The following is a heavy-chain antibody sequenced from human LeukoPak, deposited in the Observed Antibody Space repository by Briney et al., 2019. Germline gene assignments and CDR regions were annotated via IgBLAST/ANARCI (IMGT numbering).Heavy chain of an antibody. Sequence: PGGSLRLSCAASGFTFSSYGMHWVRRAPGKGLEWVAVIWYDGSNKYYADSVKGRFTISRDNSKNTLYLQMNSLRVEDTAVYYCARDRIAAAAYFDYWGQETLVTVSS. CDR2: IWYDGSNK. CDR3: ARDRIAAAAYFDY. D-gene: IGHD6-13*01. V-gene: IGHV3-33*01. CDR1: GFTFSSYG. J-gene: IGHJ4*02.